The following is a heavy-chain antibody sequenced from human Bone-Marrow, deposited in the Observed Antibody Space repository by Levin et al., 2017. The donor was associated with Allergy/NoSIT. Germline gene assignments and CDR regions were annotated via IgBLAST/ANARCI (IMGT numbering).Heavy chain of an antibody. V-gene: IGHV3-30*18. D-gene: IGHD5-18*01. CDR1: GFTFSRFG. Sequence: GGSPRLSCAASGFTFSRFGMHWVRQAPGKGPECVAHITYDGSNKNYVDSVKGRFTISRDNSKNTLYLQMNSLRTEDTSMYYCAKESNVDTSMANWGQGTLVTVSS. CDR2: ITYDGSNK. J-gene: IGHJ4*02. CDR3: AKESNVDTSMAN.